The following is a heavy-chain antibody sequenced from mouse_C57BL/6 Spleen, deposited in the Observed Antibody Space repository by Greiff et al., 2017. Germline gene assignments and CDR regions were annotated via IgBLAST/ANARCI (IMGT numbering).Heavy chain of an antibody. D-gene: IGHD2-2*01. CDR3: ARFRVMVTTRKTLYYFDY. J-gene: IGHJ2*01. V-gene: IGHV1-78*01. CDR2: IYPRDGST. Sequence: QVQLQQSDAELVKPGASVKISCKVSGYTFTDHTIHWMKQRPEQGLEWIGYIYPRDGSTKYNEKFKGKATLTADKSSSTAYMQLNSLTSEDSAVYFCARFRVMVTTRKTLYYFDYWGQGTTLTVSS. CDR1: GYTFTDHT.